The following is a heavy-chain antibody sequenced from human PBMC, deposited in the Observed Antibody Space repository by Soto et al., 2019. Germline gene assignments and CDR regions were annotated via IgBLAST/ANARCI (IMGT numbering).Heavy chain of an antibody. CDR3: ARDLTAAGRAVASY. Sequence: RLVQSGAEVKTPGASVKVSCKASGYTFINYGITWVRQAPGQGLEWMGWISPYYGNTNYAQRLQGRVTLTTDTSTNTAYMELGSLRSHDTAVYYCARDLTAAGRAVASYWGQGTLVTVSS. CDR2: ISPYYGNT. CDR1: GYTFINYG. V-gene: IGHV1-18*01. D-gene: IGHD6-13*01. J-gene: IGHJ4*02.